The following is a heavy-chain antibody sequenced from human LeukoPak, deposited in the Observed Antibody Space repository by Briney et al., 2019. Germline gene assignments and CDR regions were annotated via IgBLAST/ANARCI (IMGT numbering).Heavy chain of an antibody. J-gene: IGHJ4*02. CDR2: IYPGDSDT. V-gene: IGHV5-51*01. Sequence: GESLNISCKGSGYSFTSYWIGWVRQMPGKGLEWMGIIYPGDSDTRYSPSFQGQGTSSADKSISTAYLQWSSLKASDTAMYYCARQELLWFGLDQIYYFDYWGPGTLVTVSS. D-gene: IGHD3-10*01. CDR3: ARQELLWFGLDQIYYFDY. CDR1: GYSFTSYW.